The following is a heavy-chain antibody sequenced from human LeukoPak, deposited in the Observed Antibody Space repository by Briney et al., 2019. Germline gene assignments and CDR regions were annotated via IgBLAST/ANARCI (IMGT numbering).Heavy chain of an antibody. V-gene: IGHV3-21*01. D-gene: IGHD6-13*01. J-gene: IGHJ4*02. Sequence: GGSLRLSCAASGFTFSSYSMNWVRQAPGKGLEWVSSISSSSSYIYYADSVKGRFTISRDDAKNSLYLQMNSLRAEDTAVYYCARIIAAAGTHAEFFDYWGQGTLVTVSS. CDR3: ARIIAAAGTHAEFFDY. CDR1: GFTFSSYS. CDR2: ISSSSSYI.